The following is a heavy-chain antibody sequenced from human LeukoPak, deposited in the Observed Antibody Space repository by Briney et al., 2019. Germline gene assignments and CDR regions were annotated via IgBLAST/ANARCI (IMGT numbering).Heavy chain of an antibody. Sequence: GGSLRLSCAASGFTSSSYAMSWVRQAPGKGLEWVSAISSSGGSTYYADSVKGRFTISRDNSNNTLYLQLNSPRAEDTAVYYCAKDGVITMVRGANFDYWGQGTLVTVSS. CDR1: GFTSSSYA. J-gene: IGHJ4*02. V-gene: IGHV3-23*01. CDR3: AKDGVITMVRGANFDY. D-gene: IGHD3-10*01. CDR2: ISSSGGST.